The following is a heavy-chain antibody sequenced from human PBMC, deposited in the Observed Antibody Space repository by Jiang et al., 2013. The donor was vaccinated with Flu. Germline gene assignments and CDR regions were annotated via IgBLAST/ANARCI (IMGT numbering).Heavy chain of an antibody. CDR1: GFSFTTYG. V-gene: IGHV3-30*02. CDR2: IRNDGSNK. J-gene: IGHJ4*02. D-gene: IGHD3-22*01. Sequence: GGGVVQPGGSLRLSCAASGFSFTTYGMHWVRQAPGKGLEWLTYIRNDGSNKYYADSVKGRFTISRDNSKNTLYLQMNSLRAEDTAVYYCARGVYDSSGYSSFYFDYWGQGTLVTVSS. CDR3: ARGVYDSSGYSSFYFDY.